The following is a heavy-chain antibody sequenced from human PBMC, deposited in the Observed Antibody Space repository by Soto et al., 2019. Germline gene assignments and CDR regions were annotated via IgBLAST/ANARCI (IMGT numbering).Heavy chain of an antibody. V-gene: IGHV3-48*02. J-gene: IGHJ4*02. Sequence: LRLSCAASGFTFSNFRMNWIRQAPGKGLEWVSHIDGSGTAMSYVDSVKGRFTISRDNAKNSLYLEMTSLRDEDTAVYYCARQLYTVVTPQDYWGRGTLVTVSS. CDR3: ARQLYTVVTPQDY. D-gene: IGHD2-21*02. CDR2: IDGSGTAM. CDR1: GFTFSNFR.